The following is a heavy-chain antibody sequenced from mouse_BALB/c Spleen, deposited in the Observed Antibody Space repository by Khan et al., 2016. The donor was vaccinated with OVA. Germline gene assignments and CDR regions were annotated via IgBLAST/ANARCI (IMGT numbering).Heavy chain of an antibody. J-gene: IGHJ4*01. D-gene: IGHD2-10*01. V-gene: IGHV9-3-1*01. CDR2: INTYTGEP. CDR3: ARPPYFSYVMDN. CDR1: GHTFTKYG. Sequence: QIQLVQSGPELKKPGETVKISCKASGHTFTKYGMNWVKQAPGKGLKWMGWINTYTGEPTYAVDFNGRFAFSLETSASTAYLQINNLKNEDTATXFCARPPYFSYVMDNWGQGTSVTVSS.